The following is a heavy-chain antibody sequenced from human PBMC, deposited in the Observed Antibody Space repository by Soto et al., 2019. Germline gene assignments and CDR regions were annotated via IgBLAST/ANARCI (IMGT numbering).Heavy chain of an antibody. D-gene: IGHD2-15*01. J-gene: IGHJ6*02. Sequence: QVQLVESGGGVVQPGRSLRLCCAASGFTFSSYGMHWVRQAPGKGLEWVAVIWYDGSNKYYADSVKGRFTISRDNSKNTLYLQMNSLRAEDTAVYYCARDRGYCSGGSCYSASYYGMDVWDQGTTVTVSS. CDR2: IWYDGSNK. CDR1: GFTFSSYG. CDR3: ARDRGYCSGGSCYSASYYGMDV. V-gene: IGHV3-33*01.